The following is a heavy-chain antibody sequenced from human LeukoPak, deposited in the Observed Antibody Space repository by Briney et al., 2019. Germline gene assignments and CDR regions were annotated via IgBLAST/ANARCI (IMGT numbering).Heavy chain of an antibody. J-gene: IGHJ4*02. CDR3: AKDSRSSNTYVTN. CDR2: VWFNDYDK. CDR1: GFTFSDHG. V-gene: IGHV3-33*06. Sequence: GGSLRLSCEASGFTFSDHGMHWVRLAPGRGLEWVAVVWFNDYDKYYADSVKGRFTISRDNSKNIVYLQMNSLRAEDTALYYCAKDSRSSNTYVTNWGQGTQVTVSS. D-gene: IGHD2-8*01.